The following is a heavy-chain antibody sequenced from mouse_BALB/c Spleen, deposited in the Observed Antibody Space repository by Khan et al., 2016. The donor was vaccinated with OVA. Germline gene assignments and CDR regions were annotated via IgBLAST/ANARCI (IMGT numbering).Heavy chain of an antibody. J-gene: IGHJ3*01. V-gene: IGHV1-26*01. CDR1: GYSFTLYY. CDR3: ARGYDFFAS. Sequence: IQLVQSGPDLVKPVASVKISCKASGYSFTLYYMSWVKQSHGKSLEWIGRVNPNTDNINYNQEFKGKAILTVDKSSNTAYMELRTLTSEDSAVCFCARGYDFFASWGQGTLVTVSA. D-gene: IGHD2-14*01. CDR2: VNPNTDNI.